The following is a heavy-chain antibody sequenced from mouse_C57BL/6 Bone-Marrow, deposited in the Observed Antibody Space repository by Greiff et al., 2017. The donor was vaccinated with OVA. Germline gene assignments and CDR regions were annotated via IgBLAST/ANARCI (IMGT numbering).Heavy chain of an antibody. V-gene: IGHV5-17*01. CDR1: GFTFSDYG. J-gene: IGHJ4*01. D-gene: IGHD1-1*01. CDR3: AREEDYYGRYYYAMDY. CDR2: ISRGSSTI. Sequence: DVKLVESGGGLVKPGGSLKLSCAASGFTFSDYGMHWVRQAPEKGLEWVAYISRGSSTIYYADTVKGRFTISRDNAKNTLFLQMTSLRSEDTAMYYCAREEDYYGRYYYAMDYWGQGTSVTVSS.